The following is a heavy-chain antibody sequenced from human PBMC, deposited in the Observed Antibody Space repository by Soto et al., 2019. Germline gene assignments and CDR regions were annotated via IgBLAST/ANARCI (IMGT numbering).Heavy chain of an antibody. CDR2: IKQDGSEK. J-gene: IGHJ6*03. CDR3: ARSYDFWSGYSTYYYYYMDV. Sequence: GGSLRLSCAASGFTFSSYWMSWVRQAPGKGLEWVANIKQDGSEKYYVDSVKGRFTISRDNAKNSLYLQMNSLRAEDTAVYYCARSYDFWSGYSTYYYYYMDVWGKGTTVTVSS. D-gene: IGHD3-3*01. CDR1: GFTFSSYW. V-gene: IGHV3-7*01.